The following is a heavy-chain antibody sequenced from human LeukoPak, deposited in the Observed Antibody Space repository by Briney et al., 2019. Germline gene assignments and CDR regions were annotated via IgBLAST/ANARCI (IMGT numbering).Heavy chain of an antibody. CDR3: AKTMETDFDY. CDR2: ISGSGGST. J-gene: IGHJ4*02. Sequence: GESLKISCAASGFTFSSYAMSWVRQAPGKGLEWVSAISGSGGSTYYADSVKGRFTISRDNSKNTLYLQMNSLRAEDTAVYYCAKTMETDFDYWGQGTLVTASS. CDR1: GFTFSSYA. D-gene: IGHD3-10*01. V-gene: IGHV3-23*01.